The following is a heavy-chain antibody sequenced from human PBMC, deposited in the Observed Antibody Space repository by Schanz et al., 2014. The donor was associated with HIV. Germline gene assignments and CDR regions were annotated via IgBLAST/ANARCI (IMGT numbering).Heavy chain of an antibody. CDR2: VSGNANT. CDR1: SGSIRTHH. J-gene: IGHJ5*01. V-gene: IGHV4-4*07. CDR3: AKSGQLVTKEYWFDS. D-gene: IGHD6-6*01. Sequence: QVLLQESGPRLMKPSETVSLSCTVSSGSIRTHHWNWIRQSAGKGLEWIGRVSGNANTDYNPSLKSRLRRSIERSSSLFPRTLRPVPAADTAVYFCAKSGQLVTKEYWFDSWGQGTLVIVSS.